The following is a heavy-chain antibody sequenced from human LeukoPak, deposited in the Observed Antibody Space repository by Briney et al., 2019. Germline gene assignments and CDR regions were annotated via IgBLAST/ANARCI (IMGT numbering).Heavy chain of an antibody. CDR2: INPAGSQK. J-gene: IGHJ5*02. V-gene: IGHV3-7*01. Sequence: GGSLRLSCVASGLTVSSSWMSWVRQAPGKGLEWVANINPAGSQKDYVDSVKGRFTTSRDNDKNSVFQQMNSLRAEDTAVYYCARYSGSFPGWLDPWGQGTLVTVSS. CDR3: ARYSGSFPGWLDP. D-gene: IGHD1-26*01. CDR1: GLTVSSSW.